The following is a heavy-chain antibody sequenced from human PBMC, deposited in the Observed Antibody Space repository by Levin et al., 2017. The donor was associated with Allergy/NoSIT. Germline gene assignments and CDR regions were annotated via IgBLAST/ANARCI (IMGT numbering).Heavy chain of an antibody. CDR1: GYSFTSYW. CDR3: ARQKVWFGELTTYYYYGMDV. V-gene: IGHV5-51*01. J-gene: IGHJ6*02. CDR2: IYPGDSDT. D-gene: IGHD3-10*01. Sequence: GGSLRLSCKGSGYSFTSYWIGWVRQMPGKGLEWMGIIYPGDSDTRYSPSFQGQVTISADKSISTACLQWSSLKASDTAMYYCARQKVWFGELTTYYYYGMDVWGQGTTVTVSS.